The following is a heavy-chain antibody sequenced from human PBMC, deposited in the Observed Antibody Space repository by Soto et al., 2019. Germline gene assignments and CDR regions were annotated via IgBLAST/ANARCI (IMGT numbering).Heavy chain of an antibody. D-gene: IGHD3-10*01. V-gene: IGHV4-59*01. CDR2: IYYSGST. CDR3: ARVWGGAFDF. J-gene: IGHJ3*01. Sequence: SEILSLTCTVSGGSIRSYYWSWIRQPPGKGLEWIGYIYYSGSTNYNPSLKSRVTISVDTSKNQFSLKLSSVTAADTAVYYCARVWGGAFDFWGQGTMVT. CDR1: GGSIRSYY.